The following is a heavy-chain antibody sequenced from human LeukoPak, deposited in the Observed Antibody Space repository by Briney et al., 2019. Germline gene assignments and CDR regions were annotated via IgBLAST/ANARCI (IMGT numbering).Heavy chain of an antibody. D-gene: IGHD6-19*01. CDR2: VSAGDGNT. CDR1: GYPFTSYA. V-gene: IGHV1-3*01. J-gene: IGHJ4*02. Sequence: ASVKVSCKASGYPFTSYAIHWVRQAPGQGLEWMGCVSAGDGNTKSSQNFQCRVTITRDTSASTAYMELSSLRSEDTAVYYCARAPSSGWYYDYWGQGTLVTVSS. CDR3: ARAPSSGWYYDY.